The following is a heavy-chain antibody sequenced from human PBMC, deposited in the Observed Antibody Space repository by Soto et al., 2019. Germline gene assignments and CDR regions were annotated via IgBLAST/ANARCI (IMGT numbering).Heavy chain of an antibody. Sequence: PSQTLSLTCAISGASVSSNTAAWNWIRSSPSRGLEWLGRTYYRSNWRHDYAVSVKSRITVNPDTSKNHFSLQLNSVTPDDTAVYSCARGVAGSGFDLWRQGTLVTVSS. V-gene: IGHV6-1*01. CDR2: TYYRSNWRH. CDR1: GASVSSNTAA. CDR3: ARGVAGSGFDL. D-gene: IGHD6-19*01. J-gene: IGHJ4*02.